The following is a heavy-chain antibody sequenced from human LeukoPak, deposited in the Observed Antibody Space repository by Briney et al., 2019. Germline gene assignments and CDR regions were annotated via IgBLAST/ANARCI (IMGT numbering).Heavy chain of an antibody. Sequence: PGGSLRLSCAASGFTFSSYAMTWIRQPPGKGLEWIGYIYYSGSTDYNPSLKSRVTISLDTSKNQFSLKLSSVTAADTAVYYCAREDAQEGTNAFDIWGRGTMVTVSS. CDR3: AREDAQEGTNAFDI. CDR2: IYYSGST. D-gene: IGHD2-2*01. V-gene: IGHV4-59*01. J-gene: IGHJ3*02. CDR1: GFTFSSYA.